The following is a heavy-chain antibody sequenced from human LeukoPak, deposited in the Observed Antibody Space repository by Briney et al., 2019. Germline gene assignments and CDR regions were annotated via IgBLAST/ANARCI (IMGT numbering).Heavy chain of an antibody. D-gene: IGHD3-16*01. CDR1: GFTFGDYA. V-gene: IGHV3-48*03. CDR3: ARDGPTDVGGPRAFDI. CDR2: ISSSGSTI. J-gene: IGHJ3*02. Sequence: PGGSLRLSCTASGFTFGDYAMSWFRQAPGKGLEWVSYISSSGSTIYYADSVKGRFTISRDNAKNSLYLQMNSLRAEDTAVYFCARDGPTDVGGPRAFDIWGQGAMVTVSS.